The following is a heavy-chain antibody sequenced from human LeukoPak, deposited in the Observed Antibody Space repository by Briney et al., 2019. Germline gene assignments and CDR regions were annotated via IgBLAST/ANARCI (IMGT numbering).Heavy chain of an antibody. CDR2: ISYDGSNK. D-gene: IGHD6-19*01. V-gene: IGHV3-30-3*01. Sequence: GRSLRLSCAASGFTFSSYAMHWVRQAPGKGLEWVAVISYDGSNKYYAVSVKGRFTISRDNSKNTLYLQMNSLRAEDTAVYYCARDRSSGGSTFDYWGQGTLVTVSS. CDR3: ARDRSSGGSTFDY. CDR1: GFTFSSYA. J-gene: IGHJ4*02.